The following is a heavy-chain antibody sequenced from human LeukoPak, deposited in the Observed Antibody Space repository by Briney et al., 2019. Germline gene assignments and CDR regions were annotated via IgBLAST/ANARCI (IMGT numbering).Heavy chain of an antibody. CDR3: ARGDSSGPHYYYGMDV. D-gene: IGHD6-19*01. J-gene: IGHJ6*02. Sequence: SETLSLTCTVSGGSISSYYWSWIRQPPGKGLEWIGYIYYSGSTNYNPSLKSRVTISVDTSKNQFSLKLSSVTAADTAVYYCARGDSSGPHYYYGMDVWGQGTTVTVSS. V-gene: IGHV4-59*01. CDR1: GGSISSYY. CDR2: IYYSGST.